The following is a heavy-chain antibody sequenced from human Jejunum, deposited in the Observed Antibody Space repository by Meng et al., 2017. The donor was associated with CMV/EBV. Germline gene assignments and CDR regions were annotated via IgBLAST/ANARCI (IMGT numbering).Heavy chain of an antibody. Sequence: AAPGFTFSNYRRTGVRQAPGRGLEWVSYNTGGGTTICYADSVKGRFTISRDNAKTSLYLQMNSLRAEDTAVYYCARDTAAAGIDYWGQGTVVTVSS. CDR3: ARDTAAAGIDY. J-gene: IGHJ4*02. V-gene: IGHV3-48*03. D-gene: IGHD6-13*01. CDR1: GFTFSNYR. CDR2: NTGGGTTI.